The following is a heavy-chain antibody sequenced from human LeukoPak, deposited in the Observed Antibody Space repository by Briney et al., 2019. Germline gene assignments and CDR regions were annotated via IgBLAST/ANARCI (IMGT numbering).Heavy chain of an antibody. Sequence: ASVKVSCKASGYTFTGYYMHWVRQAPGQGLEWMGWINPNSGGTNYAQKLQGRVTMTTDTSTSTAYMELRSLRSDDTAVYYCARDAHWNYYYYGMDVWGQGTTVTVSS. CDR3: ARDAHWNYYYYGMDV. J-gene: IGHJ6*02. CDR2: INPNSGGT. V-gene: IGHV1-2*02. CDR1: GYTFTGYY. D-gene: IGHD1-1*01.